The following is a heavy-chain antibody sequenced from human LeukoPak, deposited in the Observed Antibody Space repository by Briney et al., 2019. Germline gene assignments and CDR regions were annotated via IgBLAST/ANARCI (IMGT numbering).Heavy chain of an antibody. D-gene: IGHD3-3*01. Sequence: PSESLSLTCTVSGGSISSGSYYWSWIRQPAGKGREWIGRIYTSGSTTYNPSLKRRVTISVDTSKIPFSLKLSSVTAADTAVYYCARVPPFYDFWSGYSGAWFDPWGQGTLVTVSS. CDR1: GGSISSGSYY. CDR2: IYTSGST. J-gene: IGHJ5*02. CDR3: ARVPPFYDFWSGYSGAWFDP. V-gene: IGHV4-61*02.